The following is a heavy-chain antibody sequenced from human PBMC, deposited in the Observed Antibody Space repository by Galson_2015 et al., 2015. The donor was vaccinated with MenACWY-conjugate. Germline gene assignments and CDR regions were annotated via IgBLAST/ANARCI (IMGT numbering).Heavy chain of an antibody. Sequence: SLRLSCAASGFSFSSYSMNWVRQAPGKGLEWLSYISSSASTIYHADSVKGRFTISRDNAKNSLYLQMSSLRAEDTAVYYCARGGGVYSGTYNLDYWGQGVLVTVSS. CDR3: ARGGGVYSGTYNLDY. CDR1: GFSFSSYS. V-gene: IGHV3-48*01. J-gene: IGHJ4*02. D-gene: IGHD1-26*01. CDR2: ISSSASTI.